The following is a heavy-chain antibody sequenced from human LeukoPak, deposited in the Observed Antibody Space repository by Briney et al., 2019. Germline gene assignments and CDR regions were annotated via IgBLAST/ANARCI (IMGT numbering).Heavy chain of an antibody. CDR3: AKRRSGGSCYRYYYYYMDV. J-gene: IGHJ6*03. D-gene: IGHD2-15*01. Sequence: GGSLRLSCAASGFTFSSYAMSRVRQAPGKGLEWVSAISGSGGSTYYADSVKGRFTISRDNSKNTLYLQMNSLRAEDTAVYYCAKRRSGGSCYRYYYYYMDVWGKGTTVTVSS. CDR1: GFTFSSYA. V-gene: IGHV3-23*01. CDR2: ISGSGGST.